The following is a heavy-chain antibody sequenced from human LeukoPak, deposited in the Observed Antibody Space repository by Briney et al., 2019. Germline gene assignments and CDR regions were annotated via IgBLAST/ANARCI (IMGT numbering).Heavy chain of an antibody. J-gene: IGHJ4*02. Sequence: ASVKVSCKASGGTFSSYAISWVRQAPGQGLEWMGRIIPIFGIANYAQKFQGRVTITADKSTSTAYMELSSLRSEDTAVYYCARSSPTVTTEDWGQGTLVTVSS. CDR2: IIPIFGIA. CDR1: GGTFSSYA. V-gene: IGHV1-69*04. CDR3: ARSSPTVTTED. D-gene: IGHD4-17*01.